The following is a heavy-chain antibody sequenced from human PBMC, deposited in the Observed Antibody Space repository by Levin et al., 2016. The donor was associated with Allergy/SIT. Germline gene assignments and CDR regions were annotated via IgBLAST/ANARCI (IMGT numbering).Heavy chain of an antibody. Sequence: WVRQAPGQGLEWMGWISAYNGNTNYAQNLQGRVTITTDTSTSTAYMELRSLRSDDTAVYYCARDYDFWRGYPDYYYGMDVWGQGTTVTVSS. CDR3: ARDYDFWRGYPDYYYGMDV. CDR2: ISAYNGNT. D-gene: IGHD3-3*01. J-gene: IGHJ6*02. V-gene: IGHV1-18*01.